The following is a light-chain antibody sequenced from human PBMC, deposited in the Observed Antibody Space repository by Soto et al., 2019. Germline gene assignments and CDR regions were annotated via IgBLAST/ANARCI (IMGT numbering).Light chain of an antibody. CDR1: SSDVGGYTY. CDR2: DVS. CDR3: CSYAGTYLLYV. Sequence: QSALTQPRSVSGSPGQSVTISCTGTSSDVGGYTYVSWYQQHPGKAPKLMIYDVSKRPSGVPDRFSGSKSGNTASLTISGLHAEDEADYYCCSYAGTYLLYVFGTGTKLTVL. J-gene: IGLJ1*01. V-gene: IGLV2-11*01.